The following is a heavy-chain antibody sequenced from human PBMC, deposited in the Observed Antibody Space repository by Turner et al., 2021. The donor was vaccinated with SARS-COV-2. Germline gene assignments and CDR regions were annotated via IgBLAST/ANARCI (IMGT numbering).Heavy chain of an antibody. D-gene: IGHD3-22*01. CDR1: GGSISSSSYY. CDR3: AGHAYYYDRDEAFDI. J-gene: IGHJ3*02. CDR2: IYYSGST. V-gene: IGHV4-39*01. Sequence: QLQLQESGPGLVQPSETLSPTCTVSGGSISSSSYYWGWIRQPPGKGLEWIGSIYYSGSTYYNPSLKSRVTISVDTSKNQFSLRLSSVTAADTAVYYCAGHAYYYDRDEAFDIWGQGTMVTVSS.